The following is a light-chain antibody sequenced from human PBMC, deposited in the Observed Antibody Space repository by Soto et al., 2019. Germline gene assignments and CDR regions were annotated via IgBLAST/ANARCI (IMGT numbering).Light chain of an antibody. CDR3: SSFRSGTTL. J-gene: IGLJ1*01. CDR2: EVS. V-gene: IGLV2-14*01. Sequence: QSALAQPASVSGSPGQSITISCTGTSSDIGGYNFVSWYHQHPGKAPKLMIYEVSNRPSGVSDRFSGSKSGNTASLTIPGLQAEDEADYYCSSFRSGTTLFGTGTKVTVL. CDR1: SSDIGGYNF.